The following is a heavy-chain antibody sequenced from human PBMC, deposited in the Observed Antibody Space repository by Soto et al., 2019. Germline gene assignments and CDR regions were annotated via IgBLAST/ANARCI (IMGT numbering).Heavy chain of an antibody. CDR2: IYYSGST. CDR1: GGSISSGDYY. CDR3: ARTSLGYGSGSSNMDV. J-gene: IGHJ6*02. Sequence: SETLSLTCTVSGGSISSGDYYWSWIRQPPGKGLEWIGYIYYSGSTYYNPSLKSRVTISVDTSKNQFSLKLSSVTAADTAVYYCARTSLGYGSGSSNMDVWGQGTTVTVSS. D-gene: IGHD3-10*01. V-gene: IGHV4-30-4*01.